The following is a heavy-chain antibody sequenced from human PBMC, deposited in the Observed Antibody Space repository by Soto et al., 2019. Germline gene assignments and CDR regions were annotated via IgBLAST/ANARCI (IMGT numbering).Heavy chain of an antibody. Sequence: SETLSLTCSVSGVSISSSSHYWAWIRQAPGQGLEWIGSGYQSGNTYYNPSLRNRVAVSVDTSTNQISLKVTSVTAADTAVYYCAREKTASLTSGNYLFDSWGQGTLVTVSS. CDR3: AREKTASLTSGNYLFDS. CDR2: GYQSGNT. V-gene: IGHV4-39*02. CDR1: GVSISSSSHY. J-gene: IGHJ4*02. D-gene: IGHD3-10*01.